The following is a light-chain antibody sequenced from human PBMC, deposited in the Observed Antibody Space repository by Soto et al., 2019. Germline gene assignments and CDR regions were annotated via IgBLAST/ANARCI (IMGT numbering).Light chain of an antibody. Sequence: QSALTQPRSVSGSPGQSVTISCTGTSSDVGSYNYVSWYQQHPGKAPKLMMYDVYKRPSGVPDRFSGSKSGNTASLTISGLQAEDEADYYCCSDAGSYTYVFGTGTKVTVL. CDR2: DVY. CDR3: CSDAGSYTYV. J-gene: IGLJ1*01. V-gene: IGLV2-11*01. CDR1: SSDVGSYNY.